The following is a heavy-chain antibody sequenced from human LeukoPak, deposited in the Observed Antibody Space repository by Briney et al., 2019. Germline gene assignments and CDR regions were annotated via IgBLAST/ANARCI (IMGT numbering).Heavy chain of an antibody. CDR1: GYTFTSYG. CDR3: ARDQTKHGWELVLLAFDI. Sequence: ASVTVSCKASGYTFTSYGISWVRQAPGQGLEWMGWISAYNGNTNYAQKLQGRVTITTDTSTSTAYMELRSLRSDDTAVYYCARDQTKHGWELVLLAFDIWGQGTMVTVSS. V-gene: IGHV1-18*01. CDR2: ISAYNGNT. J-gene: IGHJ3*02. D-gene: IGHD1-26*01.